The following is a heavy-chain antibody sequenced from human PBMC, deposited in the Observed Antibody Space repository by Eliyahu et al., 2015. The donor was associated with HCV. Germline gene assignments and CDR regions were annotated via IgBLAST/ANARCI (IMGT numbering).Heavy chain of an antibody. V-gene: IGHV1-69*06. D-gene: IGHD6-13*01. J-gene: IGHJ3*02. Sequence: QVQLVQSGAEVKKPGSSVKVSCKASGGTFSTYAISWVRQAPGQGLEWMGGIIPIFGTANYAQKFQGRVTITADRSTSTAYMELSSLRSEDTAVYYCARAGEIAAAGTSYAFDIWGQGTKVTVSS. CDR1: GGTFSTYA. CDR2: IIPIFGTA. CDR3: ARAGEIAAAGTSYAFDI.